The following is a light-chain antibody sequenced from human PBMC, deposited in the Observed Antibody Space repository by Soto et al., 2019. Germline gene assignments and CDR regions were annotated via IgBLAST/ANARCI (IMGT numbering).Light chain of an antibody. CDR1: SSNIGRHA. CDR2: NNN. V-gene: IGLV1-44*01. Sequence: QAVVTQPPSASGTSGQGVTISSSGSSSNIGRHAVKWYQQVPGTAPKLLIYNNNQRPSGVPDRFSGSKSGTSASLAISGLQSEDEADYYCAVWDASLNGPVFGGGTKLTVL. J-gene: IGLJ3*02. CDR3: AVWDASLNGPV.